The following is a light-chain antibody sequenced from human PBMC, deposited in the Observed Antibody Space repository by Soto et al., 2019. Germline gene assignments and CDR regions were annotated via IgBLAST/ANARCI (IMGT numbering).Light chain of an antibody. CDR1: QSLGSTY. V-gene: IGKV3-20*01. Sequence: EIVLTQSPGTLSLSPGDRATLSCRASQSLGSTYLAWFQQRPGQAPRLLIFATSTRASGVPDRFTGSRSGAEFTLTISGLEPEDFAVYYCQQYSGSLPWTLGQGTNVEI. J-gene: IGKJ1*01. CDR2: ATS. CDR3: QQYSGSLPWT.